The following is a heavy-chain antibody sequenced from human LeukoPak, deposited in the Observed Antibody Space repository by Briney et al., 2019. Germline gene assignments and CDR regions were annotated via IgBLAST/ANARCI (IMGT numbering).Heavy chain of an antibody. CDR1: GFTVSSNY. D-gene: IGHD3-10*01. V-gene: IGHV3-21*01. Sequence: PGGSLRLSCAASGFTVSSNYMSWVRQAPGKGLEWVSSISSSSSYIYYADSVKGRFTISRDNAKNSLYLQMNSLRAEDTAVYYCARAASITMVRGVFDYWGQGTLVTVSS. CDR2: ISSSSSYI. J-gene: IGHJ4*02. CDR3: ARAASITMVRGVFDY.